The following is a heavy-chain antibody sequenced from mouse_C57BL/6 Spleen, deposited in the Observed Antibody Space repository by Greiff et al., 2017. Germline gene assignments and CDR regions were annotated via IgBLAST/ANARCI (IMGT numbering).Heavy chain of an antibody. CDR2: IDPSDSYT. CDR3: ARHDYYGSSYRYFDV. D-gene: IGHD1-1*01. J-gene: IGHJ1*03. V-gene: IGHV1-69*01. CDR1: GYTFTSYW. Sequence: QVQLQQPGAELVMPGASVKLSCKASGYTFTSYWMHWVKQRPGQGLEWIGEIDPSDSYTNYNQKFKGKSTLTVDKSSSTAYMQLSSLTSEDSAVYYCARHDYYGSSYRYFDVWGTGTTVTVSS.